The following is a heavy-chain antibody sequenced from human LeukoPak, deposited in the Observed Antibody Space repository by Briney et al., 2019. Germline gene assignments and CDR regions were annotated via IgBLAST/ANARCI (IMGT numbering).Heavy chain of an antibody. CDR3: ARRGRIAAAGTLTNYFDY. CDR1: GGSISSSSYY. D-gene: IGHD6-13*01. J-gene: IGHJ4*02. Sequence: SETLSLTCTVSGGSISSSSYYWGWIRQPPGKGLEWIGSIYYSGSTYYNPSLKSRVTISVDTSKNQFSLKLSSVTAADTAVYYCARRGRIAAAGTLTNYFDYWGQGTLVTVSS. CDR2: IYYSGST. V-gene: IGHV4-39*07.